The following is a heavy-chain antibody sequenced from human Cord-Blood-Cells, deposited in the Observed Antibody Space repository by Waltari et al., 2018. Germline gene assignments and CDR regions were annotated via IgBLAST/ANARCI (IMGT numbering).Heavy chain of an antibody. J-gene: IGHJ4*02. V-gene: IGHV1-18*01. Sequence: QVQLLQSGAEVQKPGASVKLSCKAPGSTFTSYGITWVRQAPGQGLEWMGWISAYNGNTNYAQKLQGRVTMTTDTSTSTAYMELRSRRSDDTAVYYCARVGSRGYSYYFDYWGQGTLVTVSS. CDR3: ARVGSRGYSYYFDY. CDR1: GSTFTSYG. D-gene: IGHD5-18*01. CDR2: ISAYNGNT.